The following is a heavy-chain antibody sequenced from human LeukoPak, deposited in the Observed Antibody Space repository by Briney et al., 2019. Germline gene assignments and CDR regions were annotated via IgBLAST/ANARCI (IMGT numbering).Heavy chain of an antibody. V-gene: IGHV3-21*01. D-gene: IGHD6-19*01. CDR1: GFTFSSYS. Sequence: GGSLRLSCAASGFTFSSYSLNWVRQAPGKGLEWVSSISSSSSYIYYADSVKGRFTISRDNAKNSLYLQMNSLRAEDTAVYYCAGAAGLDYYYYMDVWGKGTTVTVSS. CDR3: AGAAGLDYYYYMDV. CDR2: ISSSSSYI. J-gene: IGHJ6*03.